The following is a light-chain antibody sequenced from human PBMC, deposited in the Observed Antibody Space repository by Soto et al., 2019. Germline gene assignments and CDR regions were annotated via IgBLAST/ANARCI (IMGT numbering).Light chain of an antibody. CDR2: AAS. CDR1: QSISSY. CDR3: QQSYSTPNT. V-gene: IGKV1-39*01. Sequence: DIQITQSPSSLSACVGDRVTITCRASQSISSYLNWYQQKPGKAPKLLIYAASSLQSGVPSRFSGSGSGTDFTLTISSLQPEDFATYYCQQSYSTPNTFGQGTRLEVK. J-gene: IGKJ5*01.